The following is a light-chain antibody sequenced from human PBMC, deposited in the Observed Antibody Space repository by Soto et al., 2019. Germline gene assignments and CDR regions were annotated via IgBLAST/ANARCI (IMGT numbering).Light chain of an antibody. CDR2: DAS. J-gene: IGKJ4*01. CDR1: QSISKY. V-gene: IGKV3-11*01. CDR3: QQRSNWRGT. Sequence: EIVLTQSPVTLSLSPGERATLSCRASQSISKYLAWYQQKPGQAPRLLIYDASNRAAGIPARFTGSGSGTDFILTISSLEPEDFAVYYCQQRSNWRGTFGGGTKVEIK.